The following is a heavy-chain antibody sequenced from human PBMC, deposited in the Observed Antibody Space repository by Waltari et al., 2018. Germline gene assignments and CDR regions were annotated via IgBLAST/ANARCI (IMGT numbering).Heavy chain of an antibody. J-gene: IGHJ4*02. CDR1: GGTFSSYA. Sequence: QVQLVQSGAEVKKPGSSVKVSCKASGGTFSSYAISWVRQAPGQGLEWMGRIIPICGTANHAQQCQVRVTITADKSTSTAYMELSSLRSDDTAVYYCARAYYGSGAEDYGGQGNLVTVSS. CDR3: ARAYYGSGAEDY. CDR2: IIPICGTA. V-gene: IGHV1-69*08. D-gene: IGHD3-10*01.